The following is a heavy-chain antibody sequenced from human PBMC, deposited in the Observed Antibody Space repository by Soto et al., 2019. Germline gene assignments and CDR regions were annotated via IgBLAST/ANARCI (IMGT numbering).Heavy chain of an antibody. J-gene: IGHJ4*02. CDR2: IYYSGST. D-gene: IGHD4-17*01. CDR3: ARRYGVYFDY. Sequence: QVQLQESGPGLVKPSETLSITCTVSGGSISSYYWSWIRQPPGKGLEWIGYIYYSGSTNYNPSLKSRVTISVDTSKNQFSLKLNSVTAADTAVYYCARRYGVYFDYWGQGTLVTVSS. V-gene: IGHV4-59*08. CDR1: GGSISSYY.